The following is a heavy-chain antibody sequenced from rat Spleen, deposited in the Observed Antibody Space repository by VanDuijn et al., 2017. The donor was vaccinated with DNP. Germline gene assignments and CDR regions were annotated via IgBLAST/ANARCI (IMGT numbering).Heavy chain of an antibody. CDR1: GFTFSDYN. CDR3: ATYYYSVDY. D-gene: IGHD1-1*01. Sequence: EVKLVEAGGGLVHPGRSLKLSCAASGFTFSDYNMAWVRQAPKKGLEWVATISYDGTSTNYRDSVKGRFTISRDNLKSTLYLQMDSLRSEDTATYYCATYYYSVDYWGQGVMVTLSS. J-gene: IGHJ2*01. CDR2: ISYDGTST. V-gene: IGHV5-7*01.